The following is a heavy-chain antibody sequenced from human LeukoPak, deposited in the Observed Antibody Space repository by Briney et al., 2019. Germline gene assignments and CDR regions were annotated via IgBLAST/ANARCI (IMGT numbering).Heavy chain of an antibody. J-gene: IGHJ4*02. CDR1: GFTFSSYA. Sequence: GGSLRLSCAASGFTFSSYAMSWVRQAPGKGLEWVSAISRSGGSTAYADSVKGRFTISRDNAKNTLYLQMNSLRAEDTAVYYCARVGAVTGAFDYWGQGTLVTVSS. CDR2: ISRSGGST. CDR3: ARVGAVTGAFDY. V-gene: IGHV3-23*01. D-gene: IGHD2-8*02.